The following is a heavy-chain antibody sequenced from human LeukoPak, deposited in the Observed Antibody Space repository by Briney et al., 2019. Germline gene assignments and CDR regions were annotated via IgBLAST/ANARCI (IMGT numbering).Heavy chain of an antibody. CDR3: ARAGGLAAAGTHVGFDP. Sequence: SETLSLTCAVYGGSFSGYYWSWIRQPPGKGLEWIGEINHSGSTNYNPSLKGRVTISVDTSKNQFSLKLSSVTAADTAVYYCARAGGLAAAGTHVGFDPWGQGTLVTVSS. D-gene: IGHD6-13*01. J-gene: IGHJ5*02. CDR2: INHSGST. V-gene: IGHV4-34*01. CDR1: GGSFSGYY.